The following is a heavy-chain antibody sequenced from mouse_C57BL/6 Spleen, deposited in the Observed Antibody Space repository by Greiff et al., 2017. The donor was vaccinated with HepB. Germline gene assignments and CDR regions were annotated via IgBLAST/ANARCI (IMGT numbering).Heavy chain of an antibody. J-gene: IGHJ2*01. CDR1: GYSITSGYY. V-gene: IGHV3-6*01. CDR2: ISYDGSN. Sequence: VQLKESGPGLVKPSPSLSLTCSVTGYSITSGYYWNWIRQFPGNKLEWMGYISYDGSNNYNPSLKNRISITRDTSKNQFFLKLNSMTTEDTATYYCASSYDYDEYYFDYWGQGTTLTVSS. D-gene: IGHD2-4*01. CDR3: ASSYDYDEYYFDY.